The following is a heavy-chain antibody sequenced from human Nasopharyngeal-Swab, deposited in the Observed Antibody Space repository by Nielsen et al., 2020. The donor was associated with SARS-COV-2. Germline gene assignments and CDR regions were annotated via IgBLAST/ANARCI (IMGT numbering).Heavy chain of an antibody. CDR1: GFTFDDYA. D-gene: IGHD1-7*01. CDR3: AKGDWTGTTPFDY. J-gene: IGHJ4*02. CDR2: MSLNSGSI. Sequence: LKISCAASGFTFDDYAMHWARQAPGKGLEWVSGMSLNSGSIGYADSVKGRFTISRDNAKNTLYLQMNSLRAEDTAVSDCAKGDWTGTTPFDYWGQGTLVTVSS. V-gene: IGHV3-9*01.